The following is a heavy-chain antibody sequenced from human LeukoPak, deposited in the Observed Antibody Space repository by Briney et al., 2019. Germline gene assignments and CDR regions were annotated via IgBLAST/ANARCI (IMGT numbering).Heavy chain of an antibody. Sequence: GGSLRLSCAGSQFTFSSAWMTWVRQIPGKGLEWVGHIKSRSDGGTTDYAAPVKGRFIVSRDDSKNTVYLQMNSLKTEDSAVYFCATEFYSNGYNYWGRGTLVTVSS. J-gene: IGHJ4*02. D-gene: IGHD6-25*01. V-gene: IGHV3-15*01. CDR1: QFTFSSAW. CDR3: ATEFYSNGYNY. CDR2: IKSRSDGGTT.